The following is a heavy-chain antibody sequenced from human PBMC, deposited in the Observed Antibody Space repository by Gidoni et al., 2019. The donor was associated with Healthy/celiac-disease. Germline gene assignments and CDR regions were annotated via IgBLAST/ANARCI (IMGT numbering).Heavy chain of an antibody. CDR2: IIPIFGTA. Sequence: QVQLVQSGAEVKKPGSSVKVSCKASGGTFSSYAISWVRQAPGQGLEWMGGIIPIFGTANYAQKFQGRVTITADESTSTAYMELSSLRSEDTAVYYCARDSYCSSTSCYSADAFDIWGQGTMVTVSS. CDR1: GGTFSSYA. D-gene: IGHD2-2*01. J-gene: IGHJ3*02. CDR3: ARDSYCSSTSCYSADAFDI. V-gene: IGHV1-69*01.